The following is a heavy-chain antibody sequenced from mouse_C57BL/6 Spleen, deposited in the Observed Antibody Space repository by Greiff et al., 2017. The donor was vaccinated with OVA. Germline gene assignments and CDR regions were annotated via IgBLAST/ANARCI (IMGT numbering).Heavy chain of an antibody. Sequence: DVQLQESGEGLVKPGGSLKLSCAASGFTFSSYAMSWVRQTPEKRLEWVAYISSGGDYIYYADTVKGRFTISRDNARNTLYLQMSSLKSEDTAMYYCTSPPFYYDYDGFAYWGQGTLVTVSA. J-gene: IGHJ3*01. CDR1: GFTFSSYA. V-gene: IGHV5-9-1*02. CDR2: ISSGGDYI. D-gene: IGHD2-4*01. CDR3: TSPPFYYDYDGFAY.